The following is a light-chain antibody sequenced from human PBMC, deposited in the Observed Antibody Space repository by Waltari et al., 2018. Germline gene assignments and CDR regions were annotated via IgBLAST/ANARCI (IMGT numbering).Light chain of an antibody. CDR2: DAS. J-gene: IGKJ3*01. Sequence: EIVLTQSPATLSVSQGERATLSCRASQSVRTYLAWYQQKPGQVPRLLIYDASIRANGIPARFSGSGSGTDFTLTISSLEPEDFAVYYCQHRYNWVFAFGPGTKVEIK. V-gene: IGKV3-11*01. CDR3: QHRYNWVFA. CDR1: QSVRTY.